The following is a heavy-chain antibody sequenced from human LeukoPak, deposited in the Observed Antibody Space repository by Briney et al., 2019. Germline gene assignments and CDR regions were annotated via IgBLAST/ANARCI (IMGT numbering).Heavy chain of an antibody. CDR1: GGTFSSYA. J-gene: IGHJ4*02. CDR3: ARDSRTNIVVVPAAVDY. D-gene: IGHD2-2*01. V-gene: IGHV1-69*01. Sequence: SVKVSCKASGGTFSSYAISWVRQAPGQGLEWMGGIIPIFGTANYAQKFQGRVTITADESTSTAYMELSSLRSEDTAVYYCARDSRTNIVVVPAAVDYWGQGTLVTVSS. CDR2: IIPIFGTA.